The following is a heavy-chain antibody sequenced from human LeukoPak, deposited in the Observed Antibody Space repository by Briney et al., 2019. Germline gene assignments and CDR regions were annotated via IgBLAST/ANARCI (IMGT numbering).Heavy chain of an antibody. Sequence: SETLSLTCTVSGGSISSYYWSWIRQPPGKGLEWIGYIYYSGSTYYNPSLKSRVTISVDTSKNQFSLKLSSVTAADTAVYYCARLDPHFDYWGQGTLVTVSS. J-gene: IGHJ4*02. V-gene: IGHV4-59*08. CDR1: GGSISSYY. CDR3: ARLDPHFDY. CDR2: IYYSGST.